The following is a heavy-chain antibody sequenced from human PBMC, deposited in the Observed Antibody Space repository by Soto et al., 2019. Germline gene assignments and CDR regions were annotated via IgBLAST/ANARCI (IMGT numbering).Heavy chain of an antibody. CDR2: IYHSGST. V-gene: IGHV4-4*02. D-gene: IGHD3-16*02. J-gene: IGHJ4*02. CDR3: ARTSEYYDYVWRSSRERYYFDY. CDR1: GGSISSSNW. Sequence: QVQLQESGPGLVKPSGTLSLTCAVSGGSISSSNWWCWVRQPPGKGLGWSGEIYHSGSTNYNPSLKSRVTISVDKSKTQFSLKLSYVTAADTAVYSCARTSEYYDYVWRSSRERYYFDYWGQGTLVTVSS.